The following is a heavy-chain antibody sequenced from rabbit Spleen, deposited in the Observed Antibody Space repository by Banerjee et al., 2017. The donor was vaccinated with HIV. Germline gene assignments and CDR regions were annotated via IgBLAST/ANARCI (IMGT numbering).Heavy chain of an antibody. J-gene: IGHJ4*01. CDR1: GLDFSSSYY. CDR3: ARNIVLGGNL. CDR2: IYTGSSGGT. V-gene: IGHV1S40*01. Sequence: QSLEESGGDLVKPGASLTLTCTASGLDFSSSYYMCWVRQAPGKGLEWIGCIYTGSSGGTYYASWAKGRFTISKTSSTTVTLQMTSLTAADTATYFCARNIVLGGNLWGPGTLVTVS. D-gene: IGHD3-3*01.